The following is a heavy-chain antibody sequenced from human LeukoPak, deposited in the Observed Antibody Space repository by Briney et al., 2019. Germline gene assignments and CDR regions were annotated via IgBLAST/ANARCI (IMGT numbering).Heavy chain of an antibody. CDR3: ARSPVMLRTWGCFDY. J-gene: IGHJ4*02. V-gene: IGHV3-23*01. Sequence: GGSLRLSCAASGFTFSNSAMNWVRQAPGKGLEWVSAISAASDATFYADSVKVRFTVSRDNSQNTVYLQMNSLRAEDTAIYFCARSPVMLRTWGCFDYWGQGTLVTVSS. CDR2: ISAASDAT. D-gene: IGHD2-21*01. CDR1: GFTFSNSA.